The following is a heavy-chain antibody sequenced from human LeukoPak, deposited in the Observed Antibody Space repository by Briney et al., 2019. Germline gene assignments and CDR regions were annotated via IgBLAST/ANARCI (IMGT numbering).Heavy chain of an antibody. CDR1: GFTFSSYA. J-gene: IGHJ5*02. V-gene: IGHV3-30*18. CDR2: ISYDGSNK. D-gene: IGHD2/OR15-2a*01. CDR3: AKDAAINNFLLYNWFDP. Sequence: GGSLRLSCAASGFTFSSYAMSWVRQAPGKGLEWVAVISYDGSNKYYADSVKGRFTISRDNSKNTLYLQMNSLRAEDTAVYYCAKDAAINNFLLYNWFDPWGQGTLVTVSS.